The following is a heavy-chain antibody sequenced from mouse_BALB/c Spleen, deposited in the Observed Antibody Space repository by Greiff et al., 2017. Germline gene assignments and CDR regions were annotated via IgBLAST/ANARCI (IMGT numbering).Heavy chain of an antibody. CDR2: ISTYYGNT. J-gene: IGHJ1*01. Sequence: QVQLQQSGPELVRPGVSVKISCKGSGYTFTDYAMYWVKQSPAKSLEWIGVISTYYGNTNYNQKFKGKATMTVDKYSNTAYMELARLTSEDSAIYYCARRRNDGYFDGWGAGTTVTVSS. CDR1: GYTFTDYA. V-gene: IGHV1S137*01. D-gene: IGHD2-3*01. CDR3: ARRRNDGYFDG.